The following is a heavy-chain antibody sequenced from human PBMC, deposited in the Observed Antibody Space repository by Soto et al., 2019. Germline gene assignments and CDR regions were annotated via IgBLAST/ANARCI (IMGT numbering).Heavy chain of an antibody. CDR3: ARDKITGLFDY. CDR2: INHSGST. CDR1: GCSISNGGYS. D-gene: IGHD3-10*01. Sequence: SETLSLTCTVSGCSISNGGYSWTCIRQPPGTGLEWIGEINHSGSTNYNPSLKSRVTISVDTSKSQFSLKLTSVTAADTAVYYCARDKITGLFDYWGQENLVTVS. J-gene: IGHJ4*02. V-gene: IGHV4-39*07.